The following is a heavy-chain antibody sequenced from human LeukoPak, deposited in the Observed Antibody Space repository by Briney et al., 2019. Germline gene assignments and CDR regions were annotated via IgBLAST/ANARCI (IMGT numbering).Heavy chain of an antibody. CDR2: INTNSGNP. V-gene: IGHV7-4-1*02. CDR3: ARGEVHAFDI. D-gene: IGHD3-10*01. Sequence: ASVKVSCKASGYTFTSYAMNWVRQAPGQGLEWMGWINTNSGNPTYVQGFTGRVVFSLDTSVSTAYLQISSLKAEDTAVYYCARGEVHAFDIWGQGTMVTVSS. J-gene: IGHJ3*02. CDR1: GYTFTSYA.